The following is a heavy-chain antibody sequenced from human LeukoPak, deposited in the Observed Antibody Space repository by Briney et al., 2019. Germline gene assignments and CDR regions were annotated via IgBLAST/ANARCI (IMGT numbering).Heavy chain of an antibody. CDR3: ARATTFRSAFDI. D-gene: IGHD2/OR15-2a*01. CDR2: ISSSGVST. J-gene: IGHJ3*02. CDR1: GFTFSSYA. Sequence: GGSLRLSCAASGFTFSSYAMSWVRQAPGKGLEWVSTISSSGVSTYYADSVKGRFTISRDNSKNTLYLQMNSLRAEDTAVYYCARATTFRSAFDIWGQGTMVTVSS. V-gene: IGHV3-23*01.